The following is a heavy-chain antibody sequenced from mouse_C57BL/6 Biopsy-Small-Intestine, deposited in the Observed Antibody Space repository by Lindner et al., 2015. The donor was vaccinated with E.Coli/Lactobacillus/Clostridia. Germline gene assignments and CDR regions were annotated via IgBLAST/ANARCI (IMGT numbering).Heavy chain of an antibody. CDR3: ARAPPTRGSVGGWAYYFYYMDV. J-gene: IGHJ1*01. CDR2: IKGNSGAT. Sequence: SVKVSCKASGFTLSGYYIYWVRQPPGQGLEWMGWIKGNSGATNYAESFRGRVTMTLDTSLATAYMELNSLTSDDTAVYYCARAPPTRGSVGGWAYYFYYMDVWGEGTTVTVSS. D-gene: IGHD2-1*01. CDR1: GFTLSGYY. V-gene: IGHV1-84*02.